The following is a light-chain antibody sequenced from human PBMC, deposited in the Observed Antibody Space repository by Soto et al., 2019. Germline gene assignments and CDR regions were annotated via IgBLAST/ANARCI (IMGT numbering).Light chain of an antibody. V-gene: IGKV3-15*01. J-gene: IGKJ1*01. CDR2: GAS. CDR1: QSVSSN. Sequence: EIVMTQSPATLSVSPGERATLPCRASQSVSSNLAWYQQKPGQAPRLLIYGASTRATGIPARFSGSGSGTEFTLTISSLQSEDFAVYSCQQYNNWPRTFGQGTKVDIK. CDR3: QQYNNWPRT.